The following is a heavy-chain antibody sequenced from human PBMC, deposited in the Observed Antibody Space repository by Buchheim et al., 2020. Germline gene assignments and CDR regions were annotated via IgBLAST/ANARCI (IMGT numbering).Heavy chain of an antibody. D-gene: IGHD3-22*01. CDR2: IYYSGST. Sequence: QVQLQESGPGLVKPSQTLSLTCTVSGGSISSGGYYWSWIRQHPGKGLEWIGYIYYSGSTYCNPSLKSRVTISVDTSKNQFSLKLSSVTAADTAVYYCARAPAGSGYWALGRANFDYWGQGTL. J-gene: IGHJ4*02. CDR3: ARAPAGSGYWALGRANFDY. CDR1: GGSISSGGYY. V-gene: IGHV4-31*03.